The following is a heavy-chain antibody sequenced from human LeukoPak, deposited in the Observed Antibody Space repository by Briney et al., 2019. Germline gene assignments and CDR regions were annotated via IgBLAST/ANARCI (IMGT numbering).Heavy chain of an antibody. Sequence: ASVKVSCKASGYTFTSYGISWVRQAPGQGLEWMGWISAYNGNTDYAQKLQGRVTMTTDTSTSTAYMELRSLRSDDTAVYYCARVESPGGYGYNWFDPWGQGTLVTVSS. D-gene: IGHD5-12*01. CDR3: ARVESPGGYGYNWFDP. V-gene: IGHV1-18*01. CDR1: GYTFTSYG. CDR2: ISAYNGNT. J-gene: IGHJ5*02.